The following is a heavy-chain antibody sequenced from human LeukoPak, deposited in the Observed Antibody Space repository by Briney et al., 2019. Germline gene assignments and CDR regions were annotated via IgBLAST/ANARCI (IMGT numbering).Heavy chain of an antibody. CDR1: GYTFTGYY. J-gene: IGHJ5*02. CDR3: ARDGPFLGYCSSTSCYGVGNWFDP. V-gene: IGHV1-2*06. CDR2: INPNGGGT. Sequence: ASVKVSCKASGYTFTGYYMHWVRQAPGQGLEWMGRINPNGGGTNYAQKFQGRVTMTRDTSISTAYMELSRLRSDDTAVYYCARDGPFLGYCSSTSCYGVGNWFDPWGQGTLVTVSS. D-gene: IGHD2-2*01.